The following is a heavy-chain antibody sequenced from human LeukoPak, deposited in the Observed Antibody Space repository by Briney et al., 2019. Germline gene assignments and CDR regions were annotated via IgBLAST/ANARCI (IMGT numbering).Heavy chain of an antibody. CDR3: ARDLEDYNNYGEMGF. D-gene: IGHD4-11*01. CDR2: INPDGNKK. V-gene: IGHV3-7*01. J-gene: IGHJ4*02. Sequence: PGGSLRLSCAVSGLTFSSSWMDWVRQAPGKGLEWVASINPDGNKKYSADSVRGRFTISRDNAENSLYLQMSSLRAEDTAVYYCARDLEDYNNYGEMGFWGQGTLVTVSS. CDR1: GLTFSSSW.